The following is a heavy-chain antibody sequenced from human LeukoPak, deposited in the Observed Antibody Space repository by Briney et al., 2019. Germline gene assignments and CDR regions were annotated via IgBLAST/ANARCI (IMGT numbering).Heavy chain of an antibody. Sequence: PGRSLRLSCAASGFTFSSYAMHWVRQAPGKGLEWVAVISYDGSNKYYADSVKGRFTISRDNSKNTLYLQMNSLRAEDTAVYYCARDWGYGSGSLNWFDPWGQGTLVTVSS. D-gene: IGHD3-10*01. CDR3: ARDWGYGSGSLNWFDP. V-gene: IGHV3-30-3*01. CDR2: ISYDGSNK. J-gene: IGHJ5*02. CDR1: GFTFSSYA.